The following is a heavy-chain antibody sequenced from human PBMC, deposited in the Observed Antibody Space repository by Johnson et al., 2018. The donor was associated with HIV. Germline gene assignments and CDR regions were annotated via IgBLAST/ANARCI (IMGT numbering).Heavy chain of an antibody. J-gene: IGHJ3*02. D-gene: IGHD5-18*01. V-gene: IGHV3-23*04. Sequence: VQLVESGGGVVQPGRSLRLSCAASGFTFSSYAMNWVRQAPGKGLEWVSVISGSGGGTYYADSVKGRVPISRDKSKHALYLQMNSLRAEDTAVYYCARLPSGYSRDAFDIWGQGTMVTVSS. CDR2: ISGSGGGT. CDR1: GFTFSSYA. CDR3: ARLPSGYSRDAFDI.